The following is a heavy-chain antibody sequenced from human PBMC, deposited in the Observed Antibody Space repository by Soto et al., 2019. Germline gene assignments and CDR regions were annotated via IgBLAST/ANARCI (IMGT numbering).Heavy chain of an antibody. Sequence: SETLSLTCAVYGGSFSNYYWSWIRQPPGKGLEWNGEINHIGSTNYNPSLKSRVTISVDTSKNQFSLKLSSVTAADTAVYYCARGRITGTATMGYWGQGTLVTVSS. D-gene: IGHD1-7*01. J-gene: IGHJ4*02. V-gene: IGHV4-34*01. CDR2: INHIGST. CDR1: GGSFSNYY. CDR3: ARGRITGTATMGY.